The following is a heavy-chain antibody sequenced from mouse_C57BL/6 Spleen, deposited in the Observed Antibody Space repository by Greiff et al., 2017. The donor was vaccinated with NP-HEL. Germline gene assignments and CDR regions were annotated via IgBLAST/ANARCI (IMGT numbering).Heavy chain of an antibody. V-gene: IGHV5-17*01. J-gene: IGHJ4*01. CDR1: GFTFSDYG. Sequence: EVKVEESGGGLVKPGGSLKLSCAASGFTFSDYGMHWVRQAPEKGLEWVAYISSGSSTIYYADTVKGRFTISRDNAKNTLFLQMTSLRSEDTAMYYCARHSVDDGGQGTSDTVSS. CDR3: ARHSVDD. D-gene: IGHD3-1*01. CDR2: ISSGSSTI.